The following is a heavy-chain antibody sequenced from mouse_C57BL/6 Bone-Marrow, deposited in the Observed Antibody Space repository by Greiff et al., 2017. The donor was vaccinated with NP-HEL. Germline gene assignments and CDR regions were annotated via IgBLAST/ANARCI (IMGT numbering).Heavy chain of an antibody. CDR1: GYTFTSYW. CDR2: IYPGNSDT. CDR3: ITTVVAPHWYFDV. D-gene: IGHD1-1*01. V-gene: IGHV1-5*01. Sequence: VQLQQSGTVLARPGASVKMSCKTSGYTFTSYWMHWVKQRPGQGLEWIGAIYPGNSDTSYNQKFKGKAKLTAVTSASTAYMELSSLTNEDSAVYYCITTVVAPHWYFDVGGTGTTVTVSS. J-gene: IGHJ1*03.